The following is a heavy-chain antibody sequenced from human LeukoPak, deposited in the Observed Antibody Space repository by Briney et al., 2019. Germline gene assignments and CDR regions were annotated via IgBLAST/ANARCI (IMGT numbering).Heavy chain of an antibody. CDR2: INHSGST. Sequence: SETLSLTCAVYGGSFSGYYWSWIRQPPEKGLEWIGEINHSGSTNYNPSLKGRVTISVDTSKNQFSLKLSSVTAADTAVYYCARRRGSGSYYGIAYWGQGTLVTVSS. CDR3: ARRRGSGSYYGIAY. D-gene: IGHD3-10*01. CDR1: GGSFSGYY. J-gene: IGHJ4*02. V-gene: IGHV4-34*01.